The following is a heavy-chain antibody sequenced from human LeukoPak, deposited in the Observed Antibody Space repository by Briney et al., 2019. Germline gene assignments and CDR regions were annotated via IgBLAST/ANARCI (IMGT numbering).Heavy chain of an antibody. V-gene: IGHV4-39*07. D-gene: IGHD6-19*01. CDR3: ARVVAVAGTFPDS. J-gene: IGHJ4*02. Sequence: SETLSLTCIVSGASISNSSHYWGWIRQPPGKGLEWIGNIYYTGTTYYAPSLKSRVPISIDTSKSQFSLKVSSVTAADTAVYYCARVVAVAGTFPDSCGQGTLVTVSS. CDR2: IYYTGTT. CDR1: GASISNSSHY.